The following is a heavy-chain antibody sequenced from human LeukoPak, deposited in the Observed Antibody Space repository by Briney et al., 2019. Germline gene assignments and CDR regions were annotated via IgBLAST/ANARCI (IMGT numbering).Heavy chain of an antibody. V-gene: IGHV4-39*01. CDR3: ASLVRGVISGLADY. Sequence: SETLSLTCTVSGGSISSSSYYWGWIRQPPGKGLEWIGSIYYSGSTYYNPSLKSRVTISVDTSKNQFSLKLSSVTAADTAVFYCASLVRGVISGLADYWGQGTLVTVSS. J-gene: IGHJ4*02. CDR2: IYYSGST. D-gene: IGHD3-10*01. CDR1: GGSISSSSYY.